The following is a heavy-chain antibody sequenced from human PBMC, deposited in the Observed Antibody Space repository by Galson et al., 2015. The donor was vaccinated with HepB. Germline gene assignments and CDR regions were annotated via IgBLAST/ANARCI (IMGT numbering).Heavy chain of an antibody. CDR2: INDNGDNT. Sequence: SLRLSCAASGFTFRNYAMSWVRQVPGKGLDWVSAINDNGDNTYDAVSVKGRFTISRDNSKNTLYLQMNSLRAEDTAVYYCTKGSNPYRPYYFDYWGQGALVTVSS. CDR3: TKGSNPYRPYYFDY. D-gene: IGHD3-16*01. V-gene: IGHV3-23*01. J-gene: IGHJ4*01. CDR1: GFTFRNYA.